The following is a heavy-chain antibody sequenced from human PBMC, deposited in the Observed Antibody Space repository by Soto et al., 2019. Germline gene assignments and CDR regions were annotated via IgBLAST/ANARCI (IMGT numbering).Heavy chain of an antibody. V-gene: IGHV4-59*01. J-gene: IGHJ5*02. CDR1: GGSISSYY. CDR2: IFYSGST. D-gene: IGHD3-10*01. Sequence: QVQLQESGPGLVKPSETLSLTCTVSGGSISSYYWSWIRQPPGKGLEWIGFIFYSGSTRYNPSLSSRVSISTGTSEYPLSLNLTSVTAADTALYYCASLIGDHGLSPGSWGQGTLVAVS. CDR3: ASLIGDHGLSPGS.